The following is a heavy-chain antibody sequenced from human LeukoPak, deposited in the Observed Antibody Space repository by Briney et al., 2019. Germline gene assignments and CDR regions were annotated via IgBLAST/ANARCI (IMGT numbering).Heavy chain of an antibody. J-gene: IGHJ4*02. CDR1: GDSISPYY. V-gene: IGHV4-59*12. D-gene: IGHD5-24*01. Sequence: PSETLSLTCTVSGDSISPYYLTWIRQPPGKGLQWIGHVHPSGSTSCNPSLKSRVTISADTSKNQFSLSLTFVNAADTAIYYCATGADAYKTGYRGQGTLVSVSS. CDR2: VHPSGST. CDR3: ATGADAYKTGY.